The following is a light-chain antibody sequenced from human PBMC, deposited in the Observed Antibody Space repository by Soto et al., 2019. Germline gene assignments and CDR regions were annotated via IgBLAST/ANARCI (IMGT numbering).Light chain of an antibody. Sequence: DIQMTQFPSTLSASVGDRVTITCRASQRISNRLAWFQQKSGEAPKLLIYKASSLESGVPSRFSGSGTGKEFTLTISSLQPDDFATYYCQQYNTYSWTFGQGTKVEIK. V-gene: IGKV1-5*03. CDR3: QQYNTYSWT. CDR1: QRISNR. CDR2: KAS. J-gene: IGKJ1*01.